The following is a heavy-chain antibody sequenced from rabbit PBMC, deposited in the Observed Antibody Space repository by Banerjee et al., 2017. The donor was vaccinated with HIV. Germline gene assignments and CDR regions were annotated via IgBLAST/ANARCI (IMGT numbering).Heavy chain of an antibody. CDR2: IYTTSGST. Sequence: QQQLEESGGGLVKPGGTLTLTCKASGIDFSSYYRMCWVRQAPGRGLELIACIYTTSGSTWYASWVNGRFTISRSTSLNTVDLQMTSLTAADTATYFCAREHTYADYGDFNLWGQGTLVTVS. J-gene: IGHJ4*01. CDR3: AREHTYADYGDFNL. V-gene: IGHV1S43*01. D-gene: IGHD2-1*01. CDR1: GIDFSSYYR.